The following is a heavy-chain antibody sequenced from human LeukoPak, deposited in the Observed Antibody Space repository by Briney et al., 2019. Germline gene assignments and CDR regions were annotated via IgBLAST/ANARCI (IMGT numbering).Heavy chain of an antibody. CDR2: IYYSGST. Sequence: PSETLSLTCTVSCGSISSYYWSWIRQPPGKGLEWIGYIYYSGSTNYNPSLKSRVTISVDTSKNQFSLKLSSVTAADTAVYYCARVPVDNWFDPWGQGTLVTVSS. D-gene: IGHD2-2*01. CDR1: CGSISSYY. J-gene: IGHJ5*02. CDR3: ARVPVDNWFDP. V-gene: IGHV4-59*01.